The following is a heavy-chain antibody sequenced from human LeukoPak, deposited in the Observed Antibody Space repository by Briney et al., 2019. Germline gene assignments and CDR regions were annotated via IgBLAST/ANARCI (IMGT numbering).Heavy chain of an antibody. V-gene: IGHV4-59*08. J-gene: IGHJ4*02. Sequence: SETLSLTCTVSGGSISSYYWSWIRQPPGKGLDWIGYIPYSGSTNYNPSLKSRVTFSVDTSKNQFSLRLSSVTAADTAVYYCARSIIVGTSYYFDYWGQGALVTVSS. CDR1: GGSISSYY. D-gene: IGHD1-26*01. CDR3: ARSIIVGTSYYFDY. CDR2: IPYSGST.